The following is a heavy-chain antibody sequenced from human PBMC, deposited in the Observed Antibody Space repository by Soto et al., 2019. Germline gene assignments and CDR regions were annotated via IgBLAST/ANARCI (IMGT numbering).Heavy chain of an antibody. CDR3: ARVLRGVVNWFDP. J-gene: IGHJ5*02. Sequence: ASVKVSCKTSGDTFTNFGLSWVRQAPGQGLECMGWIATYNTNRNYAQEFQGRLTLTTDTSTSTAYMELKSLGYDDTAVYYCARVLRGVVNWFDPWGQGTLVTVSS. V-gene: IGHV1-18*01. CDR2: IATYNTNR. D-gene: IGHD3-10*01. CDR1: GDTFTNFG.